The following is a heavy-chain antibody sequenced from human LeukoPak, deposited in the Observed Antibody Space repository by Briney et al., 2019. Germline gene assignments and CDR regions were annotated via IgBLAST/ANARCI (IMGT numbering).Heavy chain of an antibody. CDR3: AKDGGLHLYYYYNYMDI. D-gene: IGHD5-24*01. J-gene: IGHJ6*03. V-gene: IGHV3-30*02. Sequence: GGSLRLSCAASGFTFNSYGMHWVRQAPGKGLEWVAFIRYDGSYEYYADSVKGRFSISRDNSKTTLYLQMNSLRSEDTAVYYCAKDGGLHLYYYYNYMDIWGKGTTVTVSS. CDR1: GFTFNSYG. CDR2: IRYDGSYE.